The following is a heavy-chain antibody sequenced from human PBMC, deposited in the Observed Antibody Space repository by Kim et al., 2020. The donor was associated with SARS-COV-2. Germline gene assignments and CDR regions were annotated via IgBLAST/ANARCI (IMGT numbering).Heavy chain of an antibody. Sequence: GESLKISCKGSGYSFTSYWIGWVRQMPGKGLEWMGIIYPGDSDTRYSPYFQGQVTISADKSISTAYLQWSSLKASDTAMYYCARWIGTYYYDSSGPGTDYYYYGMDVWGQGTTVTVSS. CDR1: GYSFTSYW. J-gene: IGHJ6*02. CDR2: IYPGDSDT. D-gene: IGHD3-22*01. CDR3: ARWIGTYYYDSSGPGTDYYYYGMDV. V-gene: IGHV5-51*01.